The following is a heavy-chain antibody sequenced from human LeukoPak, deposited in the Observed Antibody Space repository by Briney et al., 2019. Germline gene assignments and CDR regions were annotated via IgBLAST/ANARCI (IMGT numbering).Heavy chain of an antibody. J-gene: IGHJ4*02. CDR1: GGSISSGDYY. Sequence: SETLSLTCTVSGGSISSGDYYWSWIRQPPGKGLEWIGYIYYSGSTYYNPSLKSRVTISVDTSKNQFSLKLSSVTAAGTAVYYCARGITHSYYYDSSGYYYPDYWGQGTLVTVSS. D-gene: IGHD3-22*01. CDR3: ARGITHSYYYDSSGYYYPDY. V-gene: IGHV4-30-4*01. CDR2: IYYSGST.